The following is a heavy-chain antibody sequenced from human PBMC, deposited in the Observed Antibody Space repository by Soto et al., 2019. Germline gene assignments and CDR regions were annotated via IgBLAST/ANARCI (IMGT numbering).Heavy chain of an antibody. Sequence: QVQLVQSGAEVKKPGSSVKVSCKASGGTFSSYAISWVRQAPGQGLEWMGGIIPIFGTANYAQKFQGRVTFTADESTSTAYMELSSLRSEVTAVYYCASHGIPSPNSSPYYDYGMDVWGQGTTVTVSS. D-gene: IGHD1-26*01. CDR2: IIPIFGTA. J-gene: IGHJ6*02. V-gene: IGHV1-69*12. CDR3: ASHGIPSPNSSPYYDYGMDV. CDR1: GGTFSSYA.